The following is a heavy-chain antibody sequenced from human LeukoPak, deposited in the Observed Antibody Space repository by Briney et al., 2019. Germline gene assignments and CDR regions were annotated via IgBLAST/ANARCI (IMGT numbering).Heavy chain of an antibody. D-gene: IGHD1-26*01. CDR1: GDSVSSNSAA. J-gene: IGHJ4*02. CDR2: TYYTSKFYN. CDR3: ARVLGIRFDY. V-gene: IGHV6-1*01. Sequence: SQTLSLTCAISGDSVSSNSAAWNWFRQSPSRGLEWLGRTYYTSKFYNDYAVSVKGRITINPDTSKNQFSLQLNSVTPEDTAVYYCARVLGIRFDYWGQGTLVTVSS.